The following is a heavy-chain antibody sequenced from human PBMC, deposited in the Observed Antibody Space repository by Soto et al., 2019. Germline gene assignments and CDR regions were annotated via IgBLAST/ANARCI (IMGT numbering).Heavy chain of an antibody. CDR2: ISSSSSYI. V-gene: IGHV3-21*01. J-gene: IGHJ4*02. Sequence: EVQLVESGGGLVKPGGSLRLSCAASGFTFSSYSMNWVRQAPGKGLEWVSSISSSSSYIYYADSVKGRFTISRDNAKNSLYLQMNSLRAEDTAVYYCATRSGSYFRYWGLGTLVTVSS. D-gene: IGHD1-26*01. CDR3: ATRSGSYFRY. CDR1: GFTFSSYS.